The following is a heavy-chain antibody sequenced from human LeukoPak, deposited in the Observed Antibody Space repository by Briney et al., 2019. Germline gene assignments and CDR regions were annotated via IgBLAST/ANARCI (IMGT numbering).Heavy chain of an antibody. CDR2: INSDGSST. V-gene: IGHV3-74*01. D-gene: IGHD5-12*01. J-gene: IGHJ5*02. CDR1: GFTFSSYW. Sequence: GGSLRLSCAASGFTFSSYWMHWVRRAPGKGLVWVSSINSDGSSTKYADSVKGRFTISRDNARNTVYLQMNSLRAGDTAVYYCARDRDFGYSIFDPWGQGTLVTVSS. CDR3: ARDRDFGYSIFDP.